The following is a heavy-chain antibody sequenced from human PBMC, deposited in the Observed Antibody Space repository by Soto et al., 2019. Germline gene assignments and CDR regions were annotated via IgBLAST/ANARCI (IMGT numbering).Heavy chain of an antibody. V-gene: IGHV3-30*18. CDR3: AKDQRHIVVVVAATGGVFDY. CDR2: ISYDGSNK. CDR1: GFTFSSYG. Sequence: QVQLVESGGGVVQPGRSLRLSCAASGFTFSSYGMHWVRQAPGKGLEWVAVISYDGSNKYYADSVKGRFTISRDNSKNTLYLQMNSLRAEDTAAYYCAKDQRHIVVVVAATGGVFDYWGQGTLVTVSS. D-gene: IGHD2-15*01. J-gene: IGHJ4*02.